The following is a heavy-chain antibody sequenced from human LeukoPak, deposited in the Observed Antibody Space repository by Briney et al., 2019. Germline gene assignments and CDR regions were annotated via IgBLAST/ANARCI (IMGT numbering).Heavy chain of an antibody. CDR2: TSSSSSYI. V-gene: IGHV3-21*01. Sequence: GGSLRLSCAASGFTFSSYSMNWVRQAPGKGLEWVSSTSSSSSYIYYADSVKGRFTISRDNAKNSLYLQMNSLRAEDTAVYYCARAADNLYFRHWGQGTLVTVSS. CDR1: GFTFSSYS. D-gene: IGHD1-14*01. J-gene: IGHJ1*01. CDR3: ARAADNLYFRH.